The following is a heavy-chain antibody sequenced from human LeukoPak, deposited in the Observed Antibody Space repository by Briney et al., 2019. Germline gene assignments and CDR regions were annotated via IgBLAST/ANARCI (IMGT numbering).Heavy chain of an antibody. D-gene: IGHD5-24*01. J-gene: IGHJ4*02. CDR2: INHSGST. Sequence: SETLSLTCAIYGGSFSGYYWSWIRQPPGKGLEWIGEINHSGSTNYNPSLKSRVTISVDTSKNQFSLKLSSVTAADTAVYYCAMVRGRWLQTPSGYFDYWGQGTLVTVSS. CDR3: AMVRGRWLQTPSGYFDY. V-gene: IGHV4-34*01. CDR1: GGSFSGYY.